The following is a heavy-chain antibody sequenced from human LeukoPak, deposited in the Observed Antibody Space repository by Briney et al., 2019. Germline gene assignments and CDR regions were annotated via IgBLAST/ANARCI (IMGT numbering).Heavy chain of an antibody. CDR1: GGSISSDSYL. CDR3: AVRKIGYPLDF. J-gene: IGHJ3*01. Sequence: PSQTLSLTCTLSGGSISSDSYLGTWIRQPAGKGLEWIGRILSSGSTNYNPSLRSRVTLSVDTSKKRFSLDIISVTAADTAVYYCAVRKIGYPLDFWGQGTMVTVSS. D-gene: IGHD3-9*01. CDR2: ILSSGST. V-gene: IGHV4-61*02.